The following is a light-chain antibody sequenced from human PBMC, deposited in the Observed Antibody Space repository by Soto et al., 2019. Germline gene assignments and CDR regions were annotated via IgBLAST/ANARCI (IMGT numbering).Light chain of an antibody. V-gene: IGKV3-11*01. CDR3: QQRSNWPIT. CDR1: QSVSSY. J-gene: IGKJ5*01. CDR2: DAS. Sequence: EMELTQARDTLCLSRRERHTQSCRASQSVSSYLAWYQQKPGQAPRLLIYDASNRATGIPARFSGSGSGTDFTLTISSLEPEDFAVYYCQQRSNWPITFGQGTRLEIK.